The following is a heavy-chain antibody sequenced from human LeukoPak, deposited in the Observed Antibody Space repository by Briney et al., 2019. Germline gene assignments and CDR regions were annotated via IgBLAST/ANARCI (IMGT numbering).Heavy chain of an antibody. Sequence: GGSLRLSCAASGFTFSSYAMGWVRQAPGKGLEWVSAISGSSGSTYYADSVKGRFTISRDNSKNTLYLQMNSLRAEDTAVYYCAKVGHIVATICYFDYWGQGTLVTVSS. V-gene: IGHV3-23*01. CDR1: GFTFSSYA. D-gene: IGHD5-12*01. CDR2: ISGSSGST. J-gene: IGHJ4*02. CDR3: AKVGHIVATICYFDY.